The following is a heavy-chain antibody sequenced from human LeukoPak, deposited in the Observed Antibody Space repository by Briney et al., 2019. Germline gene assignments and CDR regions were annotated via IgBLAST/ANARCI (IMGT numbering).Heavy chain of an antibody. D-gene: IGHD7-27*01. CDR2: MSPNSGDT. Sequence: ASVNVSYKDSGYTFTSHDINWVRQATGQGLEWMGWMSPNSGDTGSTQKVQGRVTITSDSSVCTAYMELSSLRSEDMAIDYCVRTPPNWVFDYWGQGTLVTVCS. CDR3: VRTPPNWVFDY. CDR1: GYTFTSHD. V-gene: IGHV1-8*01. J-gene: IGHJ4*02.